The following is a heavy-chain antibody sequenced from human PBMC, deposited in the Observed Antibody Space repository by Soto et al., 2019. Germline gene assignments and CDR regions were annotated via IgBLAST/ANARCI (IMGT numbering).Heavy chain of an antibody. CDR3: ARHSRVEEYYYYYGMDV. CDR2: IYYSGST. J-gene: IGHJ6*02. V-gene: IGHV4-39*01. Sequence: SETLSLTCTVSGGSISSSSYYWGWIRQPPGKGLEWIGSIYYSGSTYYNPSLKSRVTISVDTSKNQFSLKLSSVTAADTAVYYCARHSRVEEYYYYYGMDVWGQGTTVTVSS. CDR1: GGSISSSSYY.